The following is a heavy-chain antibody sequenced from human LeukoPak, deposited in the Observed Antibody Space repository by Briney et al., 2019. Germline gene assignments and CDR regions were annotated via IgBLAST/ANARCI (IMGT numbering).Heavy chain of an antibody. CDR1: GFTFSSYA. V-gene: IGHV3-30-3*01. CDR3: AREHMIFHGETGHSFLDY. J-gene: IGHJ4*02. Sequence: GRSLRLSCAASGFTFSSYAMHWVRQAPGKGLEWVAVISYDGSNKYYADSVKGRFTISRDNSKNTLYLQMNSLRAEDTAVYYCAREHMIFHGETGHSFLDYWAQGTLVTVSS. D-gene: IGHD3-22*01. CDR2: ISYDGSNK.